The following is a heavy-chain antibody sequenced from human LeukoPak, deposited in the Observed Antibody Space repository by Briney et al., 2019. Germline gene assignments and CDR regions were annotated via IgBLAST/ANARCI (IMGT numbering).Heavy chain of an antibody. J-gene: IGHJ6*02. V-gene: IGHV3-74*01. CDR1: GFTFSTYW. Sequence: TGGSLRLSCAASGFTFSTYWMYRVRQAPGKGLVWVSRINGDGSSTRYADSVKGRFTISRDNAKNTLYLQMSSLRAEDTAVYYCARSHYYHSSGYFDYYYGLDVWGQGTTVTVSS. CDR2: INGDGSST. CDR3: ARSHYYHSSGYFDYYYGLDV. D-gene: IGHD3-22*01.